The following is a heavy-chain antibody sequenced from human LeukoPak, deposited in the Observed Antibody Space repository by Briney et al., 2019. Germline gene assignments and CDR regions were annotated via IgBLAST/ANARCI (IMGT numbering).Heavy chain of an antibody. J-gene: IGHJ5*02. CDR2: ISWNSGSI. D-gene: IGHD6-6*01. Sequence: GGSLRLSCAASGFTFNSYAMHWVRQAPGKGLEWVSGISWNSGSIGYADSVKGRFTISRDNAKNSLYLQMNSLRAEDTALYYCAKAGGWQLGSAYQFDPWGQGTLVTVSS. CDR1: GFTFNSYA. V-gene: IGHV3-9*01. CDR3: AKAGGWQLGSAYQFDP.